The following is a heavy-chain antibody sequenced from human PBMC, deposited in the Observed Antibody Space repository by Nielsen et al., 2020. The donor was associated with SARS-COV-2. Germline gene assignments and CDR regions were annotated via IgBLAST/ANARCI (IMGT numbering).Heavy chain of an antibody. Sequence: GESLKISCAASGFTFSSYAMHWVRQAPGKGLEWVAVISYDGSNKYYADSVKGRFTISRDNSKNTLYLQMNSLRAKDTAVYYCARDHQPVGGDWFDPWGQGTLVTVSS. CDR3: ARDHQPVGGDWFDP. V-gene: IGHV3-30-3*01. CDR1: GFTFSSYA. J-gene: IGHJ5*02. CDR2: ISYDGSNK.